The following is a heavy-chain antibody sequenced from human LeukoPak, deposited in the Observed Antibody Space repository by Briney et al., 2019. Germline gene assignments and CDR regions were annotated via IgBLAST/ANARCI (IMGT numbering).Heavy chain of an antibody. D-gene: IGHD3-16*01. V-gene: IGHV1-18*01. CDR2: ISAYNGNT. CDR3: TRDLGGPLDY. J-gene: IGHJ4*02. Sequence: ASVKVPCKASGYTFTSYGISWVRQAPGQGLEWMGWISAYNGNTNYAQKLQGRVTVTADTSTSTAYMELRSLRSDDTAVYYCTRDLGGPLDYWGQGTLVIVSS. CDR1: GYTFTSYG.